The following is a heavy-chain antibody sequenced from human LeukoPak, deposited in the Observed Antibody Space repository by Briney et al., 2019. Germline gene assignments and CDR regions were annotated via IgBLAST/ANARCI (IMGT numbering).Heavy chain of an antibody. J-gene: IGHJ5*02. CDR2: ISAYNGNT. D-gene: IGHD1-26*01. CDR3: ARAPYRGVSYSSCWFDP. CDR1: GYTFTSYG. Sequence: ASVKVSCKASGYTFTSYGISWVRQALGQGLEWMGWISAYNGNTNYAQKLQGRVTMTTDTSTSTAYMELRSLRSDDTAVYYCARAPYRGVSYSSCWFDPWGQGTLVTVSS. V-gene: IGHV1-18*01.